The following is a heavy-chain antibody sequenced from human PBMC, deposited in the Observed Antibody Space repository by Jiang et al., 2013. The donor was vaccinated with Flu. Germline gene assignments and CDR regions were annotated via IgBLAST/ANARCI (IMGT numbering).Heavy chain of an antibody. V-gene: IGHV5-51*01. J-gene: IGHJ4*02. CDR3: ARRRQGDGYNSPNLDY. D-gene: IGHD5-24*01. Sequence: DVKKPGESLKISCKGSGYSFTSYWIGWVRQMPGKGLEWMGIIYPGDSDTRYSPSFQGQVTISADKSISTAYLQWSSLKASDTAMYYCARRRQGDGYNSPNLDYWGQGTLVTV. CDR2: IYPGDSDT. CDR1: GYSFTSYW.